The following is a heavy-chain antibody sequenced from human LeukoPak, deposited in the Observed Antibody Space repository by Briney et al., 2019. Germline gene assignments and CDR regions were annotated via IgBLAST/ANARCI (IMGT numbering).Heavy chain of an antibody. CDR1: GFTFSSYG. D-gene: IGHD3-22*01. V-gene: IGHV3-48*01. Sequence: GGSLRLSCAASGFTFSSYGMSWVRQAPGKGLEWVSYISSSSSTIYYADSVKGRFTISRDNAKNSLYLQMNSLRAEDTAVYYCARDGQPYYYDSSGRRRDYYYYYYMDVWGKGTTVTVSS. CDR2: ISSSSSTI. CDR3: ARDGQPYYYDSSGRRRDYYYYYYMDV. J-gene: IGHJ6*03.